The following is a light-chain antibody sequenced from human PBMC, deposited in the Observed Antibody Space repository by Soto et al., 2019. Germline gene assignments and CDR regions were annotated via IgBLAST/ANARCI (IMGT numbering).Light chain of an antibody. CDR3: QQSFSFPVT. CDR1: QTIIRY. V-gene: IGKV1-39*01. J-gene: IGKJ2*01. CDR2: AAS. Sequence: DIQMTQSPSSLSASVGDRVTITCRANQTIIRYLNWYQQKPGTAPKLLIYAASSLQEGVPSRFRGSGSGTDFTLTISNLQPEDFAAYSCQQSFSFPVTFGQGTKLEIK.